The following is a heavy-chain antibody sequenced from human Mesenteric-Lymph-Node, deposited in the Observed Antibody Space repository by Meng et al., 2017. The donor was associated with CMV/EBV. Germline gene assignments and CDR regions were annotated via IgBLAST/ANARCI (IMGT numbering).Heavy chain of an antibody. J-gene: IGHJ4*02. Sequence: GGSLRLSCAASGFTFDDYGMNWVRQAPGKGLEWVSGINWNGGSTGYADSVKGRFTISRDNAKNSLYLQMNSLRAEDTAVYYCARDSDRFVVVPAAILGYWGQGTLVTVSS. CDR1: GFTFDDYG. CDR3: ARDSDRFVVVPAAILGY. V-gene: IGHV3-20*04. D-gene: IGHD2-2*01. CDR2: INWNGGST.